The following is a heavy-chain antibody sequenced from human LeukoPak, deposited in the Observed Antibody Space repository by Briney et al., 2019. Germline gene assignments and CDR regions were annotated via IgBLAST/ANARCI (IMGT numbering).Heavy chain of an antibody. CDR2: INPNSSGT. D-gene: IGHD4-23*01. V-gene: IGHV1-2*02. CDR1: GYTFTGYY. CDR3: ARSNYGGNSVGLYYYYMDV. J-gene: IGHJ6*03. Sequence: GASVKVTCKASGYTFTGYYMHWVRQAPGQGLEWMGWINPNSSGTNYAQKFQGRVTMTRDTSISTAYMELSRLRSDDTAVYYCARSNYGGNSVGLYYYYMDVWGKGTTVTVSS.